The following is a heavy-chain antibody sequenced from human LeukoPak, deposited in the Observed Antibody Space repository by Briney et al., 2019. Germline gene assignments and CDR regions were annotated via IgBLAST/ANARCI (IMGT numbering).Heavy chain of an antibody. CDR2: IIPIFGIA. V-gene: IGHV1-69*04. CDR3: ARDGYNPTPLRD. CDR1: GGTFSSYA. D-gene: IGHD5-24*01. J-gene: IGHJ4*02. Sequence: SVKVSCKASGGTFSSYAISWVRQAPGQGLEWMGRIIPIFGIASYAQKFQGRVTITADKSTSTAYMELSSLRSEDTAVYYCARDGYNPTPLRDWGQGTLVTVSS.